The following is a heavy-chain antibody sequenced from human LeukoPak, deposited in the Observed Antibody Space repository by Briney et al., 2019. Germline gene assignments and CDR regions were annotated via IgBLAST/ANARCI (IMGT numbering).Heavy chain of an antibody. CDR3: ARMDGRYYYYYGLDV. CDR2: IKQDGSEK. D-gene: IGHD6-19*01. CDR1: GFTFSSYS. Sequence: GGSLRLSCAASGFTFSSYSMSWVRQTPGKGLEWVANIKQDGSEKYYVDSVKGRFTISRDNAKNSLFLQMNSLRAEDTAVYYCARMDGRYYYYYGLDVWGQGTTVTVSS. V-gene: IGHV3-7*01. J-gene: IGHJ6*02.